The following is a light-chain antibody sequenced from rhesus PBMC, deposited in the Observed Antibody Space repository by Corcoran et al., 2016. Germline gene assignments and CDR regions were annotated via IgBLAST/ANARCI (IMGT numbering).Light chain of an antibody. CDR2: EIS. CDR3: CSYAGSNTLV. J-gene: IGLJ6*01. V-gene: IGLV2-32*02. CDR1: SSDIGSYNY. Sequence: QAALAQPRSVSGSPGQSVTISCTGTSSDIGSYNYVSWYQQYPGTAPKFVIYEISKRPSGVSDRFSGSKSGNTASLTIPGLQSEDEADYYCCSYAGSNTLVFGSGTKLTVL.